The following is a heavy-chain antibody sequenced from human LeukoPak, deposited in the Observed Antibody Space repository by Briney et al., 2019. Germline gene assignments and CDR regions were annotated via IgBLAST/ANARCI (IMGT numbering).Heavy chain of an antibody. D-gene: IGHD5-18*01. V-gene: IGHV4-34*01. CDR1: GGSFSDNY. CDR3: ARDPGYDYGYYSEY. CDR2: IYHSGST. J-gene: IGHJ4*02. Sequence: PSETLSLTCAVYGGSFSDNYWTWIRQPPGKGLEWIGEIYHSGSTKYNPSLKSRVTISVDTSKNQFSLTLSSVTAADTAVYYCARDPGYDYGYYSEYWGQGALVTVSS.